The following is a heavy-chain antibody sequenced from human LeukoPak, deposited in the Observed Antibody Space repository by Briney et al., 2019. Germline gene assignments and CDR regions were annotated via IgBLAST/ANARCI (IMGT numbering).Heavy chain of an antibody. V-gene: IGHV4-34*01. CDR3: ARGPRYSYGRYFDY. D-gene: IGHD5-18*01. CDR2: INHSGST. Sequence: SETLSLTCAVYGGSFSGYYWNWIRQPPGKGLEWIGEINHSGSTNYNPSLKSRVTISVDTSKNQFSLKLSSVTAADTAVYYCARGPRYSYGRYFDYWGQGTLVTVSS. CDR1: GGSFSGYY. J-gene: IGHJ4*02.